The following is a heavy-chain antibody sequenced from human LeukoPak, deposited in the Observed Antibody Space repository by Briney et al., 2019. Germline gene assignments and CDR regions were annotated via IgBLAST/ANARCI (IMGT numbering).Heavy chain of an antibody. CDR2: ISGSGGST. J-gene: IGHJ4*02. D-gene: IGHD2-15*01. V-gene: IGHV3-23*01. CDR3: AKDLTYCSGGSCYWGGPFDY. Sequence: TGGSLRLSCAASGFTFSSYAMSWVRQAPGKGLEWVSAISGSGGSTYYADSVKGRFTISRDNSKNTLYLQMNSLRAEDTAVYYCAKDLTYCSGGSCYWGGPFDYWGQGTLVTVSS. CDR1: GFTFSSYA.